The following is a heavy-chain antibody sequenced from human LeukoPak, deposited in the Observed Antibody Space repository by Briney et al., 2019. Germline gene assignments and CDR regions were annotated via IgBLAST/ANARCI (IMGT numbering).Heavy chain of an antibody. CDR1: GYSFSGYY. CDR2: INPNTGVT. J-gene: IGHJ4*02. V-gene: IGHV1-2*02. CDR3: ARDLMWGSNTLGY. D-gene: IGHD2-8*01. Sequence: ASVKVSCRASGYSFSGYYFFWVRQAPGQGLEWMGWINPNTGVTNSAQKFRGRVTMSRDKSISTAYMELNRLTSDDTAVYYCARDLMWGSNTLGYWGQGTLVTVSS.